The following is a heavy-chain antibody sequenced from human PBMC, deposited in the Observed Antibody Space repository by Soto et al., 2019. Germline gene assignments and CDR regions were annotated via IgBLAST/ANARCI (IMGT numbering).Heavy chain of an antibody. J-gene: IGHJ6*03. CDR2: ISGSGGST. Sequence: GGSLRLSCAASGFTFISYAMSWVRQAPGEGLEWVSAISGSGGSTYYADSVKGRFTISRDNSKNTLYLQMNSLRAEDTAVYYCAKGQVLRFLEWLPLSMDVWGKGTTVTVSS. V-gene: IGHV3-23*01. CDR1: GFTFISYA. D-gene: IGHD3-3*01. CDR3: AKGQVLRFLEWLPLSMDV.